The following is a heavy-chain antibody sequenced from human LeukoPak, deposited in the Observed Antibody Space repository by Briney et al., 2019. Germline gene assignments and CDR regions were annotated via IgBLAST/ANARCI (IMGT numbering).Heavy chain of an antibody. D-gene: IGHD2-15*01. CDR1: GFVFTNFA. Sequence: GSLRLSCEVSGFVFTNFAMHWVRQAPGKGLEWVAVISYDGSNKYYADSVKGRFTISRDNSKNTLYLQMNSLRAEDTAVYYCAKDPNTYCSGGSCPNGYWGQGTLVTVSS. CDR2: ISYDGSNK. J-gene: IGHJ4*02. CDR3: AKDPNTYCSGGSCPNGY. V-gene: IGHV3-30*18.